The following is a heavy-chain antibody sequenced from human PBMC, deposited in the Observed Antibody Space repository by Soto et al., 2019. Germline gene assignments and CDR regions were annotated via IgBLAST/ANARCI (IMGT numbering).Heavy chain of an antibody. CDR3: AREGVGSYDFWSGYYVH. Sequence: QVQLVESGGGVVQPGRSLRLSCTASGFISSQYVRHWVRQAPGKGLEWVAIISYVATNQYYADSVRGRFTVSRDNSNNPVYLQMNRLSAEDTAVSYCAREGVGSYDFWSGYYVHWGQGTVVTVSS. V-gene: IGHV3-30-3*01. CDR2: ISYVATNQ. CDR1: GFISSQYV. D-gene: IGHD3-3*01. J-gene: IGHJ4*02.